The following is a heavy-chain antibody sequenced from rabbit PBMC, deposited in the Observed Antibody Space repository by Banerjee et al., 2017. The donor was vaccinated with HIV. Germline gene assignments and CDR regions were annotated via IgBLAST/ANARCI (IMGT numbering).Heavy chain of an antibody. CDR2: IYAGSSGSA. CDR3: ARDLAGVIGWNFNL. D-gene: IGHD4-1*01. J-gene: IGHJ4*01. CDR1: GIDFSSYY. Sequence: QEQLEESGGDLVKPEGSLTLTCTASGIDFSSYYMSWVRQAPGKGLEWIGTIYAGSSGSAYYASWAKGPFTISKTSSTTVTLQMTSLTAADTATYFCARDLAGVIGWNFNLWGQGTLVTVS. V-gene: IGHV1S45*01.